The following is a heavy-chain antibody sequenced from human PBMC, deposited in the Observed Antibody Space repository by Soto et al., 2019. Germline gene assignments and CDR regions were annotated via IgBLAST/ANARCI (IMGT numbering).Heavy chain of an antibody. CDR2: IYYSGST. V-gene: IGHV4-59*08. CDR1: GGSISGYY. D-gene: IGHD6-19*01. CDR3: ARRGSGWYTDY. J-gene: IGHJ4*02. Sequence: QVQLQESGPGLVKPSETLSLTCTVSGGSISGYYWSWIRQPPGKGLEWIGYIYYSGSTNYNPSLNSPVTISVDTSKNQFSLKLSSVTAADTAVYYCARRGSGWYTDYWGQGTLVTVSS.